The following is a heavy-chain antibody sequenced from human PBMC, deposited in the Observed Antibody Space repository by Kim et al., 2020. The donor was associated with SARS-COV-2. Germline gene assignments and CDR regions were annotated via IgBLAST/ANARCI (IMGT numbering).Heavy chain of an antibody. J-gene: IGHJ4*02. Sequence: SVKGGFTSSRDSSTNKLYLQMNSLRAEDTAVYYCAKERSAGIAAAGNYWGQGTLVTVSS. CDR3: AKERSAGIAAAGNY. D-gene: IGHD6-13*01. V-gene: IGHV3-23*01.